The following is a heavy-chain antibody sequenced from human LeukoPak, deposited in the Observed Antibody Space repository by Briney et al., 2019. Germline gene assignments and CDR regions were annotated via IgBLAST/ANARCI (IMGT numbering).Heavy chain of an antibody. CDR3: ATTSIAAFQH. CDR1: GGSISSSSYY. J-gene: IGHJ1*01. V-gene: IGHV4-39*07. Sequence: SETLSLTCTVSGGSISSSSYYWGWIRQPPGKGLEWIGSIYYSGSTYYNPSLKSRVTISVDTSKNQFSLKLSSVTAADTAVYYCATTSIAAFQHWGQGTLVTVSS. CDR2: IYYSGST. D-gene: IGHD6-6*01.